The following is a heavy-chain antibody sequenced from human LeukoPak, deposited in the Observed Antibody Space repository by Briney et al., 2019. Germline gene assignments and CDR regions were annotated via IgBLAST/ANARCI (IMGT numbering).Heavy chain of an antibody. CDR1: GFSFSSNW. D-gene: IGHD6-19*01. Sequence: GGSLRLSCAAPGFSFSSNWMGWVRQAPGKGLEWVAHIKRDGSQKYYLDSVKGRFTISRDNAKNSLYLQMNSLRVEDTAVYYCARVPLHSSGWIFDYWGQGILVTVSS. CDR2: IKRDGSQK. V-gene: IGHV3-7*01. J-gene: IGHJ4*02. CDR3: ARVPLHSSGWIFDY.